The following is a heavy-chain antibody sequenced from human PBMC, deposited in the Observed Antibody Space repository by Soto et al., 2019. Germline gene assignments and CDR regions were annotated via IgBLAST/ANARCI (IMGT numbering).Heavy chain of an antibody. D-gene: IGHD2-21*02. CDR2: ISSSGSTI. CDR3: ARSPVVTAYYGMDV. V-gene: IGHV3-11*01. Sequence: GGSLRLSCAASGFTFSDYYMIWIRQAPGKGLEWVSYISSSGSTIYYADSVKGRFTISRDNAKNSLYLQMNSLRAEDTAVYYCARSPVVTAYYGMDVWGQGTTVTVSS. J-gene: IGHJ6*02. CDR1: GFTFSDYY.